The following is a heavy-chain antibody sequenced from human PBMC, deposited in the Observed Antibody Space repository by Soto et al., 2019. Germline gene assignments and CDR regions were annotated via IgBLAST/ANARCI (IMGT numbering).Heavy chain of an antibody. V-gene: IGHV1-69*01. CDR1: GGTFSSYA. Sequence: QVQLVQSGAEVKKPGSSLKVSCKASGGTFSSYAISWVRQAPGEGLEWMGGIIPIFGTANNAQKFQGRVTITADESTRTSYMELSGLVSEDTAVYYCARAGGNQLVYYDAMDFWGQGTMVTVSS. D-gene: IGHD6-13*01. CDR2: IIPIFGTA. CDR3: ARAGGNQLVYYDAMDF. J-gene: IGHJ6*02.